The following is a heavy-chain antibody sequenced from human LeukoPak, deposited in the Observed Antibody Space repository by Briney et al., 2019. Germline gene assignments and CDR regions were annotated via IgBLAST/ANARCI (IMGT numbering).Heavy chain of an antibody. CDR3: ARTPRIVGATPPYYFDY. Sequence: SETLSLTCTASGGSISSNSYFWGWIRQPPGKGLEWIGSIYYSGSTYYNPSLKSRVTISVDTSKNQFSLKLSSVTAADTAVYYCARTPRIVGATPPYYFDYWGQGTLVTVSS. D-gene: IGHD1-26*01. V-gene: IGHV4-39*01. J-gene: IGHJ4*02. CDR2: IYYSGST. CDR1: GGSISSNSYF.